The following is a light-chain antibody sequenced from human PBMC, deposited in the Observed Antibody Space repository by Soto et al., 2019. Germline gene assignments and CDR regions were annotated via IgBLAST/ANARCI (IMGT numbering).Light chain of an antibody. Sequence: EIVMTQSPVTLSVSPGEGATLSCRASQSVSSSYLVWYQQKPGQAPRLPMSGASNRATGIPDRFSGSGSGTDFTLTISRLEPEDFAVYYCQQYGISGTFGQGTRWIS. CDR2: GAS. V-gene: IGKV3-20*01. J-gene: IGKJ1*01. CDR1: QSVSSSY. CDR3: QQYGISGT.